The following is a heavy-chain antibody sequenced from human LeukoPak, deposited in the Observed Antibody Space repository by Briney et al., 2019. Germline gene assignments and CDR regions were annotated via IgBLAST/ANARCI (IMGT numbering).Heavy chain of an antibody. CDR2: INHSGST. V-gene: IGHV4-34*01. J-gene: IGHJ4*02. Sequence: SETLSLTCAVYGGSFSGYYWSWIRQPPGKGLEWIGEINHSGSTNYNPSLKSRVTISVDTSKNQFSLKLSSVTAADTAVYYCARGSSSSWSIDYWGQGTLVTVSS. CDR1: GGSFSGYY. CDR3: ARGSSSSWSIDY. D-gene: IGHD6-13*01.